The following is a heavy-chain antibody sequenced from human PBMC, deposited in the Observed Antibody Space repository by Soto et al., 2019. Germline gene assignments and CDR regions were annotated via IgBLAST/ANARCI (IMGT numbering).Heavy chain of an antibody. V-gene: IGHV5-51*01. CDR2: IYPGDSDT. D-gene: IGHD4-17*01. CDR3: ARRAQTTEYFDF. CDR1: GYSFTSSW. J-gene: IGHJ4*02. Sequence: PGESLKISCTGSGYSFTSSWIGWVRQMSGKGLEWMGSIYPGDSDTRYSPSFLGQVTISADKSISAAYLQWSSLKASDTAIYYCARRAQTTEYFDFWGQGTLVTVS.